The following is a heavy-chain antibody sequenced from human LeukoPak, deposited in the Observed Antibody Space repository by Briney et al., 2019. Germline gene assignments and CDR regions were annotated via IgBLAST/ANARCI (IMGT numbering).Heavy chain of an antibody. V-gene: IGHV1-69*13. CDR1: EGTFGAYS. Sequence: ASVKVSCKASEGTFGAYSLDWVRQAPGQGLEWLGGINPIFNILNYAQKFRGRVTITADESTNTAYMDLSSLKYDDTAVYYCAAGRRLGELFFDYWGQGALVTVSS. CDR2: INPIFNIL. J-gene: IGHJ4*02. D-gene: IGHD3-10*01. CDR3: AAGRRLGELFFDY.